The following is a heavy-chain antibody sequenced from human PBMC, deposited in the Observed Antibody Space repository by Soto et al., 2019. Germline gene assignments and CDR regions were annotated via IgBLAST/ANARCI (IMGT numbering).Heavy chain of an antibody. J-gene: IGHJ6*02. V-gene: IGHV3-30-3*01. CDR3: ATFYVWWGFYYYYRLDL. CDR2: ISYDGSNE. CDR1: GFAFSTYP. D-gene: IGHD3-16*01. Sequence: QVQLVESGGGVVQPGGSLRLSCVASGFAFSTYPMHWVRQAPGKGLEWVAIISYDGSNEYYADSVKGRFTASRDNYKKTLYLQMNSLRAEETAVYYCATFYVWWGFYYYYRLDLWGQCTTVAVSS.